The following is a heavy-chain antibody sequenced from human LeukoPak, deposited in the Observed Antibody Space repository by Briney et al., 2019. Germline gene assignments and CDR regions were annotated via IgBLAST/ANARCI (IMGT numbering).Heavy chain of an antibody. D-gene: IGHD6-19*01. Sequence: AGTLSLTCAVSGGSISSTHWWNWVRQPPGKGLEWIGELFHSWTTNYNPSLKSRVTISIDKSKNQFSLKLRSVTAGDTAVYYCARDQWLLRGGDHDAFDIWGQGTMVTVSS. V-gene: IGHV4-4*02. J-gene: IGHJ3*02. CDR3: ARDQWLLRGGDHDAFDI. CDR1: GGSISSTHW. CDR2: LFHSWTT.